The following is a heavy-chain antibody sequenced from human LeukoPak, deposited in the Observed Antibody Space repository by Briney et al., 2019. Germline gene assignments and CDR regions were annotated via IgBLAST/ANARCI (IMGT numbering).Heavy chain of an antibody. CDR3: AKGQYYDYVWGSYRYRYYYYYMDV. CDR1: GFTFDDYA. D-gene: IGHD3-16*02. Sequence: GGSLRLSCAASGFTFDDYAMHWVRQAPGKGLEWVSGISWNSGSIGYADSVKGRFTISRDNAKNSLYLQMNSLRAEDTALYYCAKGQYYDYVWGSYRYRYYYYYMDVWGKGTTVTISS. CDR2: ISWNSGSI. V-gene: IGHV3-9*01. J-gene: IGHJ6*03.